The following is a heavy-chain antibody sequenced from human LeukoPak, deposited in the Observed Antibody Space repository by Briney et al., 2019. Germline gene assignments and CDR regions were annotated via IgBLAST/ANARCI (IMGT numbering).Heavy chain of an antibody. J-gene: IGHJ6*03. Sequence: SETLSLTCTVSACSISSGGYGWSWLRQHPGKGLDWIVYIDFSGSTYYNPSLKSRVTISVDTSKNQSSLKLSSVTAADTAVYYCARVVVVVPAAIYYYYYYMDVWGKGTTVTVSS. CDR1: ACSISSGGYG. V-gene: IGHV4-31*03. CDR3: ARVVVVVPAAIYYYYYYMDV. D-gene: IGHD2-2*01. CDR2: IDFSGST.